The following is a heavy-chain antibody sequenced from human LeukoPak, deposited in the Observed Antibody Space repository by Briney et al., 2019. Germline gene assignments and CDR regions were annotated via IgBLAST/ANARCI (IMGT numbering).Heavy chain of an antibody. Sequence: SVKVSCKASGGTFSSYAISWVRQAPGQGLEWMGGIIPIFGTANYAQKFQGRVTITADESTSTAYMELSSLRSEDTAVYYCARDQSGLGEPDYWGQGTLVTVSS. CDR3: ARDQSGLGEPDY. CDR1: GGTFSSYA. V-gene: IGHV1-69*13. CDR2: IIPIFGTA. J-gene: IGHJ4*02. D-gene: IGHD6-6*01.